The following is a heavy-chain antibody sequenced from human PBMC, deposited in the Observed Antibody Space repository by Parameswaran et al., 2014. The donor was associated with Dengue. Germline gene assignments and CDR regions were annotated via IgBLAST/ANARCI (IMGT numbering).Heavy chain of an antibody. D-gene: IGHD3-10*01. CDR2: INQYGSEK. V-gene: IGHV3-7*01. Sequence: RWIRQPPGKGLEWVASINQYGSEKYYVDSLKGRFTISRDNDKNSLNLQMNSLRAEDTAVYYCARVGGSNFGFDYFDSWGQGTLVTVSS. CDR3: ARVGGSNFGFDYFDS. J-gene: IGHJ4*02.